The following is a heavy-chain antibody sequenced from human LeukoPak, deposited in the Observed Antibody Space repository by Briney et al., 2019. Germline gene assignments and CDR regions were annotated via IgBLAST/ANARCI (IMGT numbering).Heavy chain of an antibody. D-gene: IGHD4-17*01. Sequence: SQTLSLPCTVSGGSISSGDYYWSWIRQPPGKGLEWIGYIYYSGSTYYNPSLKSRVTISVDTSKNQFSLKLSSVTAADTAVYYCARTTVTTYYFDYWGQGTLVTVSS. CDR1: GGSISSGDYY. CDR3: ARTTVTTYYFDY. V-gene: IGHV4-30-4*01. CDR2: IYYSGST. J-gene: IGHJ4*02.